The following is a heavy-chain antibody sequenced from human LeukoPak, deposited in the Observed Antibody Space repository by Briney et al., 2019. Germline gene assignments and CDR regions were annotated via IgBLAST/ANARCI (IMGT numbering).Heavy chain of an antibody. D-gene: IGHD3-9*01. CDR2: IVVGSGNT. Sequence: SVKVSCKASGFTFTSSAMQWVRQARGQRLEWIGWIVVGSGNTNYAQKFQERVTITRDMSTSTAYVELSSLRSEDTAVYYCAADRGYDILTGYYNGAFDIWGQGTMVTVSS. V-gene: IGHV1-58*02. CDR3: AADRGYDILTGYYNGAFDI. CDR1: GFTFTSSA. J-gene: IGHJ3*02.